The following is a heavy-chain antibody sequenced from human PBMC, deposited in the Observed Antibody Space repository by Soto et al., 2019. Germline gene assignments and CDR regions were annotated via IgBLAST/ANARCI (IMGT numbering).Heavy chain of an antibody. D-gene: IGHD3-22*01. V-gene: IGHV3-23*01. Sequence: GGSLRLSCAASGFTFSSSAMGWVRQAPGKGLEWVSAISGSGGSTYYADTVKGRFTVSRDNSKNTLYLQMNSLRAEDTAVYYCARSGYYYPLDFDHWGQGNLVTVSS. CDR3: ARSGYYYPLDFDH. CDR2: ISGSGGST. J-gene: IGHJ4*02. CDR1: GFTFSSSA.